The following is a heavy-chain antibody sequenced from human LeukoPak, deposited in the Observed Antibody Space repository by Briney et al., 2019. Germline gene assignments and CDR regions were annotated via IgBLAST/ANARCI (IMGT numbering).Heavy chain of an antibody. CDR1: GFTFSSYT. CDR2: IHSDGSKK. J-gene: IGHJ4*02. D-gene: IGHD3-22*01. Sequence: PGGSLRLSCAASGFTFSSYTMHWVRQAPGKGLEWVACIHSDGSKKYYADSVKGRFTISRDNSKNTLSLQMNSLRAEDTAVYYCAKEPTSRGYNDIDYWGQGTLVTVSS. V-gene: IGHV3-30*02. CDR3: AKEPTSRGYNDIDY.